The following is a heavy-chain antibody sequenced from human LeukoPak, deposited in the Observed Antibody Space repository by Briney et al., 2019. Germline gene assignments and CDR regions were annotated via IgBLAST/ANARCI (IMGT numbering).Heavy chain of an antibody. Sequence: GAPVKVSCKVSGYTLTELSMHWVRQAPGKGLEWMGGFDPEDGETIYAQKFQGRVTMTEDTSTDTAYMELSSLRSEDTAVYYCATVRGPLYSSSWWYEWGQGTLVTVSS. CDR3: ATVRGPLYSSSWWYE. CDR2: FDPEDGET. D-gene: IGHD6-13*01. J-gene: IGHJ4*02. CDR1: GYTLTELS. V-gene: IGHV1-24*01.